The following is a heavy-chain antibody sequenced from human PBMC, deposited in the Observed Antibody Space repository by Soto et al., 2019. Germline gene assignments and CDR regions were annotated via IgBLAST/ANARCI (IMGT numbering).Heavy chain of an antibody. CDR3: ARTAPSSVYYYYYYMDV. J-gene: IGHJ6*03. Sequence: SETLSLTCAVYGGSFSGYYWSWIRQPPGKGLEWIGEINHSGSTNHNPSLKSRVTISVDTSKNQFSLKLSSVTAADTAVYYCARTAPSSVYYYYYYMDVWGKGTTVTVSS. CDR1: GGSFSGYY. CDR2: INHSGST. V-gene: IGHV4-34*01.